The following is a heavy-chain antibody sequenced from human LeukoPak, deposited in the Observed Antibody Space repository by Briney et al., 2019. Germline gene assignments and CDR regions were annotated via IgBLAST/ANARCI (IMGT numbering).Heavy chain of an antibody. CDR3: AREVLSGYDYFDY. CDR1: GGSISSSSYY. CDR2: IYYSGST. D-gene: IGHD5-12*01. V-gene: IGHV4-39*07. J-gene: IGHJ4*02. Sequence: SETLSLTCTVSGGSISSSSYYWGWIRQPPGKGLEWIGSIYYSGSTYYNPSLKSRVTISVDTSKNQFSLKLSSVTAADTAVYYCAREVLSGYDYFDYWGQGTLVTVSS.